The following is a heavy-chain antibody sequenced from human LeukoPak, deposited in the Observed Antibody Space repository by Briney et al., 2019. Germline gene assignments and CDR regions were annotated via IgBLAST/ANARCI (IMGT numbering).Heavy chain of an antibody. CDR1: GFTFSSYS. V-gene: IGHV3-21*01. J-gene: IGHJ4*02. D-gene: IGHD3-3*01. CDR2: ISSSSSYI. CDR3: ATFRAYDFWSGYHRKYYFDY. Sequence: AGGSLRLSCAASGFTFSSYSMNWVRQAPGKGLEWVSSISSSSSYIYYADSVKGRFTISRDNAKNSLYLQMNSLRAEDTAVYYCATFRAYDFWSGYHRKYYFDYWGQGTLVTVSS.